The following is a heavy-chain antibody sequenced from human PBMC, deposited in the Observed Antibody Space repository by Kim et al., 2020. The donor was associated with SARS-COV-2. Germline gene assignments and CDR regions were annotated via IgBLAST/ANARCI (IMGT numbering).Heavy chain of an antibody. D-gene: IGHD2-15*01. CDR3: ARGGTPRTFDY. V-gene: IGHV4-59*09. J-gene: IGHJ4*02. Sequence: HPTPKRRVTLSVDTSKNQFSLKLSSVTAADTAVYYCARGGTPRTFDYWGQGTLVTVSS.